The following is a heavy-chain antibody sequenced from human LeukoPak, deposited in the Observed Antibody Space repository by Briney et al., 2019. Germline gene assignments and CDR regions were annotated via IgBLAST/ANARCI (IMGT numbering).Heavy chain of an antibody. CDR3: VRDWGYDSSGYWQKYFDT. D-gene: IGHD3-22*01. CDR1: GFTFSSYW. V-gene: IGHV3-74*01. J-gene: IGHJ4*02. CDR2: INSDGSST. Sequence: PGGSLRLSCAASGFTFSSYWMHWVRQAPGKGLVWVSRINSDGSSTNYADSVKGRFTISRDNAKNTLYLQMNSLRAEDTAVYYCVRDWGYDSSGYWQKYFDTWGQGTLVTVSS.